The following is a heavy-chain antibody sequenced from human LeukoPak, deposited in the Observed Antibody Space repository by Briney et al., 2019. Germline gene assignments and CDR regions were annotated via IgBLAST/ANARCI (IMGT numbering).Heavy chain of an antibody. D-gene: IGHD5-12*01. CDR2: IRYDGSNK. CDR3: ALTPRQVWLMRY. V-gene: IGHV3-30*02. CDR1: GFTFSSYG. Sequence: PGGSLRLSCAASGFTFSSYGMHWVRQAPGKGLEWVAFIRYDGSNKYYADSVKGRFTISRDNSKNTLYLQMNSLRAEDTAVYYCALTPRQVWLMRYWGQGTLATVSS. J-gene: IGHJ4*02.